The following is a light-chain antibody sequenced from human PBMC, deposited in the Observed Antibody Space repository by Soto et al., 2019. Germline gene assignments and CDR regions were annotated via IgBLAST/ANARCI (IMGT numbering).Light chain of an antibody. CDR3: QQYADSPIT. CDR1: QSVTSNY. J-gene: IGKJ5*01. CDR2: DAS. Sequence: EIVLTQSPGTLSLSPGERATLSCRASQSVTSNYLAWYQQKPGQAPRLLIYDASNRATGTPDRFLGRGSGTDLTLIISRPEPEDFAVYYCQQYADSPITFGQGTRLEIK. V-gene: IGKV3-20*01.